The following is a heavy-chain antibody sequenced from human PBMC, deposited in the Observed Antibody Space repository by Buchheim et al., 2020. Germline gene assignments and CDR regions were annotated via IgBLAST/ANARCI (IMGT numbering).Heavy chain of an antibody. CDR3: ARCPVVAATFGDDYYFDY. D-gene: IGHD2-15*01. CDR2: TYYSGST. Sequence: QVQLQESGPGLVKPSQTLSLTCTVSGGSISSGGYYWSWIRQHPGKGLEWIGYTYYSGSTFYNPSLKSRVTIPVATSKNQFSLKLSSVTAADTAVYYCARCPVVAATFGDDYYFDYWGQGTL. V-gene: IGHV4-31*03. J-gene: IGHJ4*02. CDR1: GGSISSGGYY.